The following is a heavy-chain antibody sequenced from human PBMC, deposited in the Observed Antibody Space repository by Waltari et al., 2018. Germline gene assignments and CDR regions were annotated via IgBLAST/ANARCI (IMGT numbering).Heavy chain of an antibody. J-gene: IGHJ5*02. D-gene: IGHD3-22*01. Sequence: QVQLQESGPGQVKSSETLSLTCTVSGYSISSGYAGGWIRHPPGKGLEWIGFIYHDGTTSYNPSLKSRVTISLDTAKNQFSLRLSSVTAADTAVYYCAKDGSGYSWFDPWGQGTLVTVSS. CDR2: IYHDGTT. V-gene: IGHV4-38-2*02. CDR3: AKDGSGYSWFDP. CDR1: GYSISSGYA.